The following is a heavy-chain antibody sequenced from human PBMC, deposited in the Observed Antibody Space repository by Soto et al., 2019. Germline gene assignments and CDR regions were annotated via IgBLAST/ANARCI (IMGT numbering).Heavy chain of an antibody. CDR3: ARERDTAMVNEPLGGMDV. Sequence: QVQLVQSGAEVKKPGSSVKVSCKASGGTFSSYAISWVRQAPGQGLEWMGGIIPIFGTANCAQKFQGRVTITADESTSTAYMELSSLRSEDTAVYYCARERDTAMVNEPLGGMDVWGQGTTVTVSS. CDR2: IIPIFGTA. V-gene: IGHV1-69*12. J-gene: IGHJ6*02. D-gene: IGHD5-18*01. CDR1: GGTFSSYA.